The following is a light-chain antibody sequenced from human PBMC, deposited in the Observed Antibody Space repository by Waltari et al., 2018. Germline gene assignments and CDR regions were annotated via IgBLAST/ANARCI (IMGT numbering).Light chain of an antibody. CDR1: QSVSGSY. J-gene: IGKJ4*01. Sequence: VLTQSPGTLSLSPGERATLSCRASQSVSGSYVAWYQQKPGQAPCLLIYGASVRATGIPDRFSGGGSGADFTLTISRLEPEDFAVYYCQQYGNSPLTFGGGTKVEIK. CDR3: QQYGNSPLT. CDR2: GAS. V-gene: IGKV3-20*01.